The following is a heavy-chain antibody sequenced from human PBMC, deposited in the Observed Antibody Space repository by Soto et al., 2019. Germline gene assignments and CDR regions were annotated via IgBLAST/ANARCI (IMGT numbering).Heavy chain of an antibody. CDR2: INPSGGST. CDR3: ARGNFITFGGVLVNPGY. J-gene: IGHJ1*01. D-gene: IGHD3-16*02. V-gene: IGHV1-46*03. CDR1: GYTFTSYY. Sequence: ASVKVSCKASGYTFTSYYMHWVRQAPGQGLEWMGIINPSGGSTSYAQKFQGRVTMTRDTSTSTVYMELSSLRSEDTAVYYCARGNFITFGGVLVNPGYWGQGTPVTVSS.